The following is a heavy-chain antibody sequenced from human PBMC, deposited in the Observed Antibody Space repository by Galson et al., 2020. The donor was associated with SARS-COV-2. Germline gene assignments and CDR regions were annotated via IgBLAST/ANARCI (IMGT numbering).Heavy chain of an antibody. J-gene: IGHJ4*02. D-gene: IGHD4-17*01. V-gene: IGHV5-51*01. CDR3: ARLYGTLNGDYFDY. CDR2: IYPDDPDV. CDR1: GYRFSKYW. Sequence: GESLKISCKSSGYRFSKYWIGWVRQMPGKGLEWMGMIYPDDPDVRYSPSFQGQVTISADKSISTAYLQWSSLKASDTAIYYCARLYGTLNGDYFDYWGQGTLVTVSS.